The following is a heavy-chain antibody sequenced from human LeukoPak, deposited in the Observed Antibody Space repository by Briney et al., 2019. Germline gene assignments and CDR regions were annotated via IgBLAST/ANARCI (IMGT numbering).Heavy chain of an antibody. CDR2: IKQDGSDK. CDR1: GFTFSTYW. J-gene: IGHJ4*02. CDR3: ARLSPPDY. Sequence: GGSLRLSCAASGFTFSTYWMNWVRQAPGKGLEWVASIKQDGSDKYYVDSVKGRFIISRDNAKNSLDLQMNSLRAEDTAVYYCARLSPPDYWGQGTLVTISS. V-gene: IGHV3-7*02. D-gene: IGHD2/OR15-2a*01.